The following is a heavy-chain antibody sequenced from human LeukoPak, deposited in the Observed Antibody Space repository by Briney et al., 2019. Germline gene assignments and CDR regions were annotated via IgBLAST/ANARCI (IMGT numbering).Heavy chain of an antibody. CDR3: ARGSSKYIFGYYMDV. V-gene: IGHV1-2*02. CDR2: INPKTGGT. J-gene: IGHJ6*03. Sequence: GASVKVSCKASGYTFTRYYIHWVRQAPGQGLEWVGWINPKTGGTNYAQKFLDRVTMTTDMSIGTAYLELMRLRSRDTAVYFCARGSSKYIFGYYMDVWGKGTTIIVSS. CDR1: GYTFTRYY. D-gene: IGHD4-11*01.